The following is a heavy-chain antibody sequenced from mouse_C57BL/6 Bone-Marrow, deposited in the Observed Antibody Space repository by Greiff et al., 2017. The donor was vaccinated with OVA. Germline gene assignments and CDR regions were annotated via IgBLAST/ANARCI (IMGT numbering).Heavy chain of an antibody. V-gene: IGHV5-17*01. CDR2: ISSGSSTI. D-gene: IGHD1-1*01. Sequence: EVQLQESGGGLVKPGGSLKLSCAASGFTFSDYGMHWVRPAPEKGLAWVAYISSGSSTIYYADTVKGRFTISRDNAKNTLFLQMTSLRSEDTAMDYCARRGITTGWDYFDYWGQGTTRTVSA. J-gene: IGHJ2*01. CDR1: GFTFSDYG. CDR3: ARRGITTGWDYFDY.